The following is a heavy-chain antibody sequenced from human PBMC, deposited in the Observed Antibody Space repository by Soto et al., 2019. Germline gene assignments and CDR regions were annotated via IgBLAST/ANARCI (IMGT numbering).Heavy chain of an antibody. CDR1: GASISTSY. Sequence: SETLSLTCVVSGASISTSYWSWVRQPAGKRLQWIGRIFADGNTNSSPSLKGRVSMAIDKSQNQISLQLASVTAADTATYYCVREIIVALDYWGQGAQVTVSS. J-gene: IGHJ4*02. V-gene: IGHV4-4*07. CDR2: IFADGNT. D-gene: IGHD2-21*01. CDR3: VREIIVALDY.